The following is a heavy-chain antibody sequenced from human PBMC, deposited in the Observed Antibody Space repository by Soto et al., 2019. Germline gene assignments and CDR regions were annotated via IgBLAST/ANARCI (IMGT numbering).Heavy chain of an antibody. V-gene: IGHV1-18*01. J-gene: IGHJ6*02. D-gene: IGHD3-3*01. Sequence: VRQAPGQGLEWMGWISAYNGNTNYAQKLQGRVTMTTDTSTSTAYMELRSLRSDDTAVYYCARDREFFVYYYYGMQVWGPG. CDR3: ARDREFFVYYYYGMQV. CDR2: ISAYNGNT.